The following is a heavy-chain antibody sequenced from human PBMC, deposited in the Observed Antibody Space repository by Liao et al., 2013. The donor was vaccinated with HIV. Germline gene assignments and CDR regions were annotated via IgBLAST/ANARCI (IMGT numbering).Heavy chain of an antibody. J-gene: IGHJ5*02. Sequence: QVQLQESGPGLVKPSETLSLTCTVSGGSITSHYWNWIRQPAGKGLEWIGRVYNSGDTKLNPSFRGRVTMSVDTSTNRISLKVRSVTAADAAVYYCASHSSSWIPDSWGQGTLVTVSS. CDR1: GGSITSHY. V-gene: IGHV4-4*07. D-gene: IGHD3-22*01. CDR3: ASHSSSWIPDS. CDR2: VYNSGDT.